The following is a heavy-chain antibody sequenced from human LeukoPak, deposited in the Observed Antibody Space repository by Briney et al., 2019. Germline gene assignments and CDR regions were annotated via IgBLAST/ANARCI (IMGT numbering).Heavy chain of an antibody. CDR3: ASGPYCSSTSCYGWYVDY. D-gene: IGHD2-2*01. CDR2: IYYSGST. J-gene: IGHJ4*02. V-gene: IGHV4-59*01. Sequence: PSETLSLTCTVSGGSISSYYWSWIRQPPGKGLEWIGYIYYSGSTNYNPSLKSRVTISVDTSKNQFSVKLSSVTAADTAVYYCASGPYCSSTSCYGWYVDYWGQGTLVTVSS. CDR1: GGSISSYY.